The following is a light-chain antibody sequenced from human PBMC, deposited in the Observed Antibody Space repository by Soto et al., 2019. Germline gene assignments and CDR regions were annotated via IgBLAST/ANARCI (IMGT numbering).Light chain of an antibody. CDR3: GTWDSPLSAWV. Sequence: QSVLTQPPSMSAAPGQKVTISCSGGSSNIGANFVSWYQHLPGTAPQLLIYENNKRPSGIPDRLSGSKSGTSATLGITGLQTGDETDYYCGTWDSPLSAWVFGGGTKLTVL. V-gene: IGLV1-51*02. CDR1: SSNIGANF. CDR2: ENN. J-gene: IGLJ3*02.